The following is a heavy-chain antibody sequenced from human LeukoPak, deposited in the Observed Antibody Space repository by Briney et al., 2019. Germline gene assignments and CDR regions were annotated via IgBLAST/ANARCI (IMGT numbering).Heavy chain of an antibody. D-gene: IGHD3-10*01. CDR1: GFTFSSYS. V-gene: IGHV3-48*01. CDR2: ISSFSGTI. J-gene: IGHJ4*02. Sequence: GGSLRLSCAASGFTFSSYSMNWVRQAPGKGLEWVSYISSFSGTIYYADSVKGRFTISRDNAKNSLYLQMNSLRAEDTAVYYCAKVRFGVTARYHFDFWGQGTLVTVSS. CDR3: AKVRFGVTARYHFDF.